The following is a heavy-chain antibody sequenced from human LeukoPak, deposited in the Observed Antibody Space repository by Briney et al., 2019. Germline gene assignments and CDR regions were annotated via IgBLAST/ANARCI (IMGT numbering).Heavy chain of an antibody. Sequence: SDTLSLTCTVSGGSISSNYWSWIRQPPGKGLEWIGYIYYSGSTNYNPSLNSRVTISVDTSKNQFSLKLSSVTAADTAVYYCARDGNGIDYWGQGTLVIVSS. CDR1: GGSISSNY. CDR3: ARDGNGIDY. D-gene: IGHD1-26*01. V-gene: IGHV4-59*01. J-gene: IGHJ4*02. CDR2: IYYSGST.